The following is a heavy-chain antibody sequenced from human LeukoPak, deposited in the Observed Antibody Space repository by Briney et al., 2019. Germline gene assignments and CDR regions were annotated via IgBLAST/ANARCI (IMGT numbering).Heavy chain of an antibody. D-gene: IGHD3-22*01. CDR2: ISAYNGNT. CDR1: GYTFTSYG. V-gene: IGHV1-18*01. J-gene: IGHJ5*02. Sequence: ASVKVSCKASGYTFTSYGISWVRQAPGRGLEWMGWISAYNGNTNYAQKLQGRVTMTTDTSTSTAYMELRSLRSDDTAVYYCAREVNYYDSSGAGYNWFDPWGQGTLVTVSS. CDR3: AREVNYYDSSGAGYNWFDP.